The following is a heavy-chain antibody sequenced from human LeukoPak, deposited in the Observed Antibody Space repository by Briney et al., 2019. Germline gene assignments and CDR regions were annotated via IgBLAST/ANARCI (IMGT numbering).Heavy chain of an antibody. CDR2: IYHSGST. D-gene: IGHD3-3*01. V-gene: IGHV4-30-2*01. CDR1: GGSISSGGYS. CDR3: AARTKSPYYDFWSGYSS. J-gene: IGHJ5*02. Sequence: SETLSLTCAVSGGSISSGGYSWSWIRQPPGKGLEWIGYIYHSGSTYYNPSLKSRVTISVDRSKNQFSLKLSSVTAADTAVYSCAARTKSPYYDFWSGYSSWGQGTLVTVSS.